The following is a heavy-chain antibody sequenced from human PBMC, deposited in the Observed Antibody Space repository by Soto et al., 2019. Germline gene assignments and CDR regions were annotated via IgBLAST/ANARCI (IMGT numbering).Heavy chain of an antibody. J-gene: IGHJ3*02. Sequence: GGSLRLSCAASGFSFIRYWMSWVRQAPGKGLEWVANIKQDGSEKYYVDSVKGRFTISRDNAKNSLYLQMNSLRAEDTAVYYCGSRGSSWNHGAFDIWGQGTMVTVSS. CDR2: IKQDGSEK. CDR1: GFSFIRYW. CDR3: GSRGSSWNHGAFDI. V-gene: IGHV3-7*01. D-gene: IGHD6-13*01.